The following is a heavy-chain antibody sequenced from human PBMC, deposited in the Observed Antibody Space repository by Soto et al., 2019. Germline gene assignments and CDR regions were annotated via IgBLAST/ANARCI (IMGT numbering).Heavy chain of an antibody. Sequence: QVQLVQSGAEVKKPGASVKVSCKASGYTFTSYGISWVRQAPGQGLEWMGWISAYNGNTNYAQKLQGRVTMTTDTPTSSAYVGLRSLRSDDTAVYYCARKVLRGNFASWGQATLVTVSS. J-gene: IGHJ4*02. D-gene: IGHD2-15*01. V-gene: IGHV1-18*01. CDR3: ARKVLRGNFAS. CDR2: ISAYNGNT. CDR1: GYTFTSYG.